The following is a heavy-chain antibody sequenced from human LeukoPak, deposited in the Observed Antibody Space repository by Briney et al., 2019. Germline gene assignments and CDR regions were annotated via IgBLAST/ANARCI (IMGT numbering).Heavy chain of an antibody. V-gene: IGHV4-30-2*02. D-gene: IGHD6-13*01. Sequence: SETLSLTCTVSGGSTNTGGYFWSWIRQPPGKGLEWIGYVFRTGRTSYNPSLDSRVTISLDRSKSQFSLRLSSVTASDTAKYYCARAGERGRNGYDDPFDIWGQGTVVTVSS. CDR2: VFRTGRT. CDR3: ARAGERGRNGYDDPFDI. J-gene: IGHJ3*02. CDR1: GGSTNTGGYF.